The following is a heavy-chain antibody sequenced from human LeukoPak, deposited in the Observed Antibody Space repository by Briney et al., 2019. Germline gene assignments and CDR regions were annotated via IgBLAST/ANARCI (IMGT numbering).Heavy chain of an antibody. CDR2: IIPIFGTA. J-gene: IGHJ5*02. Sequence: EASVKVSCKASGYTFTGYYMHWVRQAPGQGPEWMGGIIPIFGTANYAQKFQGRVTITADKSTSTVYMELSSLRSEDTAVYYCARIVEMASPWGQGTLVTVSS. V-gene: IGHV1-69*06. CDR1: GYTFTGYY. CDR3: ARIVEMASP. D-gene: IGHD5-24*01.